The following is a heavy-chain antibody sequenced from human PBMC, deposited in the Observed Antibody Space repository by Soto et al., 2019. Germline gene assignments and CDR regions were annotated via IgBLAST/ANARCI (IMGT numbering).Heavy chain of an antibody. CDR3: ARGDATKIVVTTYYAMDV. CDR2: IIPVFGTA. Sequence: QVQLVQSGAAVKKPGSSVKVSCKASGGSLSNYGISWVRQAPGQGLEWMGGIIPVFGTANYAQKFQGRVTITADESTNIVYMDVTSLRSEDTAVYYCARGDATKIVVTTYYAMDVWGQGTTVTVSS. J-gene: IGHJ6*02. V-gene: IGHV1-69*12. D-gene: IGHD4-17*01. CDR1: GGSLSNYG.